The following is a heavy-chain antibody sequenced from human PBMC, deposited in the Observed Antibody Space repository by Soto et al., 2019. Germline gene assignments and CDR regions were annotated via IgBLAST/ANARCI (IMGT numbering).Heavy chain of an antibody. Sequence: SVKVSCKASGGTFSIYAISWVLQSPGQGLEWMGGIIPIFGTANYAQKFQGRVTITADEPTSTAYMELSSLRSEDTAVYYCARQQQPDQSWFDPWGQGTLVTVSS. CDR1: GGTFSIYA. D-gene: IGHD6-13*01. J-gene: IGHJ5*02. V-gene: IGHV1-69*13. CDR3: ARQQQPDQSWFDP. CDR2: IIPIFGTA.